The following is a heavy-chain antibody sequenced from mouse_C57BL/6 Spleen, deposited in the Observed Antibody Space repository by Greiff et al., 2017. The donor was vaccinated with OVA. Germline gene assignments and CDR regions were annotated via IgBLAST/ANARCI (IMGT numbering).Heavy chain of an antibody. D-gene: IGHD2-3*01. CDR1: GYTFTDYN. Sequence: LQQSGPELVKPGASVKIPCKASGYTFTDYNMDWVKQSHGKSLEWIGDINPNNGGTIYNQKFKGKATLTVDKSSSTAYMELRSLTSEDTAVYYCARASYDGYSWFAYWGQGTLVTVSA. CDR3: ARASYDGYSWFAY. V-gene: IGHV1-18*01. J-gene: IGHJ3*01. CDR2: INPNNGGT.